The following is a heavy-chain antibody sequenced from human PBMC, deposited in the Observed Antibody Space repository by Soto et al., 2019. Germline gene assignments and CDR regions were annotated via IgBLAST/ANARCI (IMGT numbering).Heavy chain of an antibody. CDR3: ARRRAHYYDSVGYYPLDY. V-gene: IGHV5-10-1*01. J-gene: IGHJ4*02. D-gene: IGHD3-16*01. CDR1: GYSFTTYW. CDR2: IDPSDSYT. Sequence: PGESLKISCQASGYSFTTYWITWVRQTGRGLEWMGRIDPSDSYTNYNPSFQGHVTISVEKSINTAYLQWSSLEASDTAIYYCARRRAHYYDSVGYYPLDYWGQGTLVTVSS.